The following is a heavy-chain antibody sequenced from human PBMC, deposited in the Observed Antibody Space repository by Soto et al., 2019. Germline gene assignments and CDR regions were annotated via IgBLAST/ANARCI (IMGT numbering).Heavy chain of an antibody. CDR3: AKGRTGKLSHWYFDL. V-gene: IGHV3-30*18. CDR1: GFTFSSYG. D-gene: IGHD1-1*01. J-gene: IGHJ2*01. Sequence: AGGSLRLSCAASGFTFSSYGMHWVRQAPGKGLEWVAVISYDGSNKYYADSVKGRFTISRDNSKNTLYLQMNSLRAEDTAVYYCAKGRTGKLSHWYFDLWGRGTLVTVSS. CDR2: ISYDGSNK.